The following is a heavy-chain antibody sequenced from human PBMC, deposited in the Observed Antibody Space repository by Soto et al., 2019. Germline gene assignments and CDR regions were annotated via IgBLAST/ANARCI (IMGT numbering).Heavy chain of an antibody. CDR1: AYTFISYD. V-gene: IGHV1-8*01. Sequence: GSVKVSCKASAYTFISYDIYWVRQATGQGLEWMGWMNPSTGTSGYAQKFHGRVTITSDTSISTAHMLLSSLISEDTAVYYCARRAETNGWNGFGADKYYFDYWGQGALVTVSS. CDR3: ARRAETNGWNGFGADKYYFDY. D-gene: IGHD1-1*01. CDR2: MNPSTGTS. J-gene: IGHJ4*02.